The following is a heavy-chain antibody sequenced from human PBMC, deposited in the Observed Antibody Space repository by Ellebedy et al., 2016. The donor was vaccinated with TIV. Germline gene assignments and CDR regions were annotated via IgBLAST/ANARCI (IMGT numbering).Heavy chain of an antibody. Sequence: MPSETLSLTCTVSGGSISSYYWSWIRQPPGKGLEWIGYIYHSGSTNSNPSLKNRVTISVDTSKNQFSLKLSSVTAADTAVYYCARAPPVTTSGWFDPWGQGTLVTVSS. V-gene: IGHV4-59*08. D-gene: IGHD4-17*01. CDR1: GGSISSYY. CDR2: IYHSGST. CDR3: ARAPPVTTSGWFDP. J-gene: IGHJ5*02.